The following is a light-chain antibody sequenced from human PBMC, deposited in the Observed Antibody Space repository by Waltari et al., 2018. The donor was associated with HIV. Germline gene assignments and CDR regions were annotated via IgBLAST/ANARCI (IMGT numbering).Light chain of an antibody. Sequence: QSVLTQPPSVSGAPGQRVTISCTGSRSNIGAGFDVPWFQQLPGTAPKPLIYNNSNRPSGVPDRFSGSKSGTSASLAITGLQAEDEADYYCQSYDSSLSGSDVFGTGTKVTVL. CDR3: QSYDSSLSGSDV. CDR1: RSNIGAGFD. V-gene: IGLV1-40*01. J-gene: IGLJ1*01. CDR2: NNS.